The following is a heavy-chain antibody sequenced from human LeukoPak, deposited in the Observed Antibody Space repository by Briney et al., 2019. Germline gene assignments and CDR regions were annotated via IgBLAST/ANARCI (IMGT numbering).Heavy chain of an antibody. D-gene: IGHD7-27*01. J-gene: IGHJ3*02. V-gene: IGHV4-61*02. CDR1: GGSISSGSYY. CDR2: IYTSGST. CDR3: ARETYSGDPGAFDI. Sequence: SETLSLTCTVSGGSISSGSYYWSWIRQPAGKGLEWIGRIYTSGSTNYNPSLKSRVTISVDTSKNQFSLQLNSVTPEDTAVYCCARETYSGDPGAFDIWGQGTMVTVSS.